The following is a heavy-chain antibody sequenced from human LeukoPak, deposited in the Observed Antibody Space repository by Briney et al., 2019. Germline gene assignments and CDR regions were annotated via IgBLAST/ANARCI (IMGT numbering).Heavy chain of an antibody. CDR1: GFTVSSNY. Sequence: GGSLRLSCAASGFTVSSNYMSWVRQAPGKGLEWVSVIYSGGSTYYADSVKGRFTISRDNSKNTLYLQMNSLRAEDTAVYYCTRFALYSSSWYPQTLKFDYWGQGTLVTVSS. J-gene: IGHJ4*02. CDR3: TRFALYSSSWYPQTLKFDY. D-gene: IGHD6-13*01. CDR2: IYSGGST. V-gene: IGHV3-53*01.